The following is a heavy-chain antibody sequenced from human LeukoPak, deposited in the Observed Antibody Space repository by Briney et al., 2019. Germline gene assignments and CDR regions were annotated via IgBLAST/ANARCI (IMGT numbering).Heavy chain of an antibody. Sequence: GESLKISCKGSGYSFTSYWIGWVRQMPGKGLEWMGIIYPGDSDTRYSPSFQGQVTVSADKSISTAYLQWSSLKASDTAMYYCARLDIVVVPAAIRNYYYYMDVWGKGTTVTVSS. CDR3: ARLDIVVVPAAIRNYYYYMDV. J-gene: IGHJ6*03. V-gene: IGHV5-51*01. D-gene: IGHD2-2*02. CDR1: GYSFTSYW. CDR2: IYPGDSDT.